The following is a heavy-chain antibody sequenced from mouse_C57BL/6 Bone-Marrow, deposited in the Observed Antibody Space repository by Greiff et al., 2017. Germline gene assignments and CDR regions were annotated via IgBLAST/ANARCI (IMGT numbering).Heavy chain of an antibody. CDR1: GYTFTSYW. J-gene: IGHJ3*01. CDR3: ASVVYYVTFLFAY. Sequence: QVQLKQSGAELAKPGASVKLSCKASGYTFTSYWMHWVKQRPGQGLEWIGYINPSSGYTKYNQKFKDKATLTADKSSSTAYMQLSSLTYEDSAVYYCASVVYYVTFLFAYWGQGTLVTVSA. D-gene: IGHD1-1*01. CDR2: INPSSGYT. V-gene: IGHV1-7*01.